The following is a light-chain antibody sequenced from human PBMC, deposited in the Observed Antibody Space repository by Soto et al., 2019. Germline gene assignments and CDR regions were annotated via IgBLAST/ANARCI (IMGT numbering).Light chain of an antibody. CDR2: GAS. Sequence: EIVLTQSPGTLSLSPGERATLSCRASQTVSSSFLAWYQQKAGQAPRLLIYGASSRATGIPDRFSGSGSGTDFTLTISRLEPEDFAVYYCQHCRSSPKTFGQGTKVEIK. V-gene: IGKV3-20*01. J-gene: IGKJ1*01. CDR1: QTVSSSF. CDR3: QHCRSSPKT.